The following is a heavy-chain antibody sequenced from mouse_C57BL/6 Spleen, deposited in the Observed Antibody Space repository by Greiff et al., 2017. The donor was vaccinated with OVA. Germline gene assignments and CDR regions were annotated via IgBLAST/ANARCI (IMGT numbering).Heavy chain of an antibody. V-gene: IGHV1-53*01. Sequence: QVQLQQSGTELVKPGASVKLSCKASGYTFTSYWMHWVKQRPGQGLEWIGNINPSNGGPNYNEKFKSKATLTVDKSSSTAYMQLSSLTSEDSAVYYCARWVYYSNYEGLDYYAMDYWGQGTSVTVSS. CDR2: INPSNGGP. D-gene: IGHD2-5*01. CDR3: ARWVYYSNYEGLDYYAMDY. CDR1: GYTFTSYW. J-gene: IGHJ4*01.